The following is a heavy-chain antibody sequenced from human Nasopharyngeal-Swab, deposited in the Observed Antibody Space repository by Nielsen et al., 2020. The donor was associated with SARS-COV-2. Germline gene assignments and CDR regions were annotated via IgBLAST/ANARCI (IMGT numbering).Heavy chain of an antibody. CDR2: IGTAGDT. D-gene: IGHD3-22*01. Sequence: GGSLRLSCAASGFTFSSYDMHWVRQATGKGLEWVSAIGTAGDTYYPGSVKGRFTISRENAKNSLYLQMNSLRAGDTAGYYCARGVSTYDSSGYPRSYYYYGMDVWGQGTTVTVSS. J-gene: IGHJ6*02. V-gene: IGHV3-13*04. CDR3: ARGVSTYDSSGYPRSYYYYGMDV. CDR1: GFTFSSYD.